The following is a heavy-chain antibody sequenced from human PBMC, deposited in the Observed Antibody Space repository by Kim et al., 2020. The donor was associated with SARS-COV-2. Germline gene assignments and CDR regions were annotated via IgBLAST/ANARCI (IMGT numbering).Heavy chain of an antibody. V-gene: IGHV3-33*01. D-gene: IGHD5-12*01. CDR3: ARDKNTGYVGDF. CDR2: K. J-gene: IGHJ4*02. Sequence: KYYAASAKGRFTISRDNSENTLYLQMNSLRADDTAIYYCARDKNTGYVGDFWGQGTLVTVSS.